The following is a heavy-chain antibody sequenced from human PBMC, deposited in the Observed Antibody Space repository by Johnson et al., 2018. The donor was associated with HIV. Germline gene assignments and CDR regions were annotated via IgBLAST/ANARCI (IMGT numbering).Heavy chain of an antibody. Sequence: VQLVESGGGLVRPGGSLRLSCAPSTFSVSSNSMTWVRQAPGKGLEWISIIYSGGDTYYADSVKGRFTISRDNSKNTLYLQMNSLRAEDTAVYYCAKDRYGGSYPDAFDIWGQGTMVTVSS. D-gene: IGHD1-26*01. CDR2: IYSGGDT. CDR1: TFSVSSNS. V-gene: IGHV3-66*02. J-gene: IGHJ3*02. CDR3: AKDRYGGSYPDAFDI.